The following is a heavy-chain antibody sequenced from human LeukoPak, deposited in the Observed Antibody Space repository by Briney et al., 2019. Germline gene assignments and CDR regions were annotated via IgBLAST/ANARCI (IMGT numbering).Heavy chain of an antibody. J-gene: IGHJ3*02. CDR2: INPNSGGT. D-gene: IGHD2-15*01. Sequence: ASVKVSCKASGYTFTGYYMHWVRQAPGQGLEWIGWINPNSGGTNYAQKFQGRVTMTRDTSISTAYMELSRLRSDDTAVYYCARENCSGGSCSVAFDIWGHGTMVTVSS. CDR3: ARENCSGGSCSVAFDI. V-gene: IGHV1-2*02. CDR1: GYTFTGYY.